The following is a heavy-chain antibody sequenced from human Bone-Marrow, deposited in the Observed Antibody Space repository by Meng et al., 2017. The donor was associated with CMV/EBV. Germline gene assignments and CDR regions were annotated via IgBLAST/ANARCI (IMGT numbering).Heavy chain of an antibody. J-gene: IGHJ4*02. CDR2: IKSKTDGGTT. CDR3: TTGYCTNGVCYSDGD. Sequence: GESLKISCAASGFTFSNAWMSWVRQAPGKGLEWVGRIKSKTDGGTTDYAAPVKGRFTISRDDSKNTLYLQMNSLKTEDTAVYYCTTGYCTNGVCYSDGDWGQGTLVPVSS. CDR1: GFTFSNAW. D-gene: IGHD2-8*01. V-gene: IGHV3-15*01.